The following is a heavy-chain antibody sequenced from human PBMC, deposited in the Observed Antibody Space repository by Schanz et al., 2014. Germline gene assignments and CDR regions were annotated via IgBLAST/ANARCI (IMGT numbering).Heavy chain of an antibody. J-gene: IGHJ4*02. V-gene: IGHV4-34*10. Sequence: QVQLQESGPGLVKPSGTLSLTCGVFGGSFSGYYWSWIRQPPGKGLEWIGEIYHTGSTNYNPSLKSRVTISVDRSKNQFSLRLDSVTAADTAVYYCALREKPYGPFASWGQGALVTVSS. CDR2: IYHTGST. CDR3: ALREKPYGPFAS. D-gene: IGHD3-10*01. CDR1: GGSFSGYY.